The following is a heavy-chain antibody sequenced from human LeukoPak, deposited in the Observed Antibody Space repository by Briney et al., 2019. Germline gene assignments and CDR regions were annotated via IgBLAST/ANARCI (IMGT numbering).Heavy chain of an antibody. D-gene: IGHD6-19*01. CDR2: IGSSGRTR. V-gene: IGHV3-48*03. CDR1: GFPFSFFE. CDR3: ALLAVASDFDY. J-gene: IGHJ4*02. Sequence: GGSLRLSCAVSGFPFSFFEINWVRQAPGKGLEWVSNIGSSGRTRYYADSVKGRFSISRDNAKNSLYLQMNSLRVEDTGVYYCALLAVASDFDYWGQGALVTASS.